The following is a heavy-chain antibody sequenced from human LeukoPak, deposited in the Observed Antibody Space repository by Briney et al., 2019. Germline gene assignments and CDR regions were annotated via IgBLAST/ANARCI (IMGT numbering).Heavy chain of an antibody. CDR2: IYPGDSDT. CDR1: GYRFNSYW. V-gene: IGHV5-51*01. Sequence: GESLKISFQGSGYRFNSYWIAWVRPMPGKGLGWMGIIYPGDSDTRYSPSFQGQITISADKSINTAYLRWSSLKASDTAMYYCARAYYCGGGSCKLEYWGQGTLVTVSS. J-gene: IGHJ4*02. CDR3: ARAYYCGGGSCKLEY. D-gene: IGHD2-15*01.